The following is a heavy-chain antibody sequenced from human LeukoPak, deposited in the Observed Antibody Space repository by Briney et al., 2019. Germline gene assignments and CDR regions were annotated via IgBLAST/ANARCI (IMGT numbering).Heavy chain of an antibody. CDR3: ANLRGRGAYACSGASCYSY. V-gene: IGHV3-23*01. D-gene: IGHD2-15*01. CDR1: GFTFSSYA. Sequence: GESLRLSCEAFGFTFSSYAMSWVRQAPGKGLEWVSGVKRSGGGTYYTDSVKGRFTISRDNSKNTLFLQMNSLRVEDTAVYYCANLRGRGAYACSGASCYSYWGQGTLVTVSP. J-gene: IGHJ4*02. CDR2: VKRSGGGT.